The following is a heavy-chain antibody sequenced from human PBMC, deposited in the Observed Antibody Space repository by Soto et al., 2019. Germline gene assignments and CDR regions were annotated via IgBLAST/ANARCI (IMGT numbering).Heavy chain of an antibody. Sequence: PSETLSLTCAVSGGSISSNNWWHWVRQPPGKGLEWIGEIYHSGGTNYSPSLKSRVTMSVDKSKNQFSLSLSSMTAADTAVYYCARERGAGTYQGFDFWGQGTLVTVSS. CDR1: GGSISSNNW. J-gene: IGHJ4*02. D-gene: IGHD1-26*01. CDR2: IYHSGGT. CDR3: ARERGAGTYQGFDF. V-gene: IGHV4-4*02.